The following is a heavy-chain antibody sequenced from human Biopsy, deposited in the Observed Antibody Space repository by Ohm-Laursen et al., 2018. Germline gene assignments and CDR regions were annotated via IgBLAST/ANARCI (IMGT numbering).Heavy chain of an antibody. CDR3: AHRQKWTFDF. Sequence: TQTLTLTCSFSGFSLTNGGLSVGWFLQSPGWALEWLKLIYGDDNKRYSPSLKSRLLITKDTSKNQVVLTLTNVDPVDTGTYYCAHRQKWTFDFWGQGTLVTVSS. CDR2: IYGDDNK. V-gene: IGHV2-5*02. D-gene: IGHD1-26*01. J-gene: IGHJ4*02. CDR1: GFSLTNGGLS.